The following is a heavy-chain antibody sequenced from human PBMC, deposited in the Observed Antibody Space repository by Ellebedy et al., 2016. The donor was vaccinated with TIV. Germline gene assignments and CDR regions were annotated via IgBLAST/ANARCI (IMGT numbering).Heavy chain of an antibody. D-gene: IGHD3-10*01. J-gene: IGHJ5*02. CDR3: ARMAGSGREWVEPNWFDP. CDR2: IDPSDSYT. V-gene: IGHV5-10-1*01. CDR1: GYSFTSYW. Sequence: GESLKISCKGSGYSFTSYWISWVRQMPGKGLEWMGRIDPSDSYTNYSPSFQGHATISADKSISTAYLQWSSLKASDTAMYYCARMAGSGREWVEPNWFDPWGQGTLVTVSS.